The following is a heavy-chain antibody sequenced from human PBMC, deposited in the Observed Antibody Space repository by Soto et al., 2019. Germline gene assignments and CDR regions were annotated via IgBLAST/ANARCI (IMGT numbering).Heavy chain of an antibody. CDR3: AQETATSVDYYYFYGLDV. V-gene: IGHV3-30*18. J-gene: IGHJ6*02. Sequence: QVQLVESGGGVVQPGRSLRLSCSASGFIFGTYGMDWVRQAPGKGLEWVALISYDGNKEFYADYVKGRFTISRDNSRNTLYLHMNSLKPEDTAMYYCAQETATSVDYYYFYGLDVWGPGTTVSVSS. CDR2: ISYDGNKE. CDR1: GFIFGTYG. D-gene: IGHD1-1*01.